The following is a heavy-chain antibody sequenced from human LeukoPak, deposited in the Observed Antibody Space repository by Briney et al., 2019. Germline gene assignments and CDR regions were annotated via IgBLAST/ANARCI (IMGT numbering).Heavy chain of an antibody. CDR1: GASISSSNW. D-gene: IGHD2-2*01. V-gene: IGHV4-4*02. J-gene: IGHJ4*02. CDR3: MRTYCSNISCFYFDY. CDR2: IFHAGTT. Sequence: PSETLSLTCAVSGASISSSNWWSWARQPPGKGLEWIGEIFHAGTTNYNPSLQSRVTISVDNSRNQFSLKLTSVTAADTAVYYCMRTYCSNISCFYFDYWGQGTLVTVSP.